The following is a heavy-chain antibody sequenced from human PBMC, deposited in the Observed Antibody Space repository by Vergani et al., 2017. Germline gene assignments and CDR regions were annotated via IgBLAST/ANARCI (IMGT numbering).Heavy chain of an antibody. CDR1: GYSFTSYW. CDR3: ARVGWSYYDSSGYYYAPGGWFDP. V-gene: IGHV5-10-1*01. CDR2: IDPSDSYT. D-gene: IGHD3-22*01. Sequence: EVQVVQSGAEVKKPGESLRISCKGSGYSFTSYWISWVRQMPGKGLEWMGRIDPSDSYTNYSPSFQGHVTISADKSISTAYLQWSSLKASDTAMYYCARVGWSYYDSSGYYYAPGGWFDPWGQGTLVTVSS. J-gene: IGHJ5*02.